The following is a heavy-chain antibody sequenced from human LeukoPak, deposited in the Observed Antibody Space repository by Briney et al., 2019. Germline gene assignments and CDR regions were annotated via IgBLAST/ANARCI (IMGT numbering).Heavy chain of an antibody. CDR3: ARMDRSSQGYYYYGMDV. CDR1: GFTFSSYW. J-gene: IGHJ6*02. CDR2: IDQDGSEK. Sequence: GGSLRLSCAASGFTFSSYWMSWVRQVPGKGLEWVANIDQDGSEKYYVDSVKGRFTISRDNAKNSLYLQMNSLRAEDTAVYYCARMDRSSQGYYYYGMDVWGQGTTVTVSS. D-gene: IGHD6-13*01. V-gene: IGHV3-7*01.